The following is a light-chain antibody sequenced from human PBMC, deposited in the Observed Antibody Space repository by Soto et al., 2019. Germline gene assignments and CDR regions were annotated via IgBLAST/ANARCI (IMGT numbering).Light chain of an antibody. V-gene: IGLV2-14*01. J-gene: IGLJ1*01. CDR1: SSDVGGYNF. CDR3: SSYTGSSTRYV. CDR2: EVS. Sequence: QSVLTQPASVSGSPGQSITISCTGTSSDVGGYNFVSWYQQYPGKAPELMIYEVSNRPSGVSNRFSGSKSGNTASLTISGLQAEDESDYYCSSYTGSSTRYVFGTGTKVTVL.